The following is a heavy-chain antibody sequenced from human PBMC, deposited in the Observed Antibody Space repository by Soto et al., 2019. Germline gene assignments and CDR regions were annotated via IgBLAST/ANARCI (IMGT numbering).Heavy chain of an antibody. D-gene: IGHD6-19*01. CDR3: ARGRSSSGWYDYYYGMDV. J-gene: IGHJ6*02. CDR1: GDSVSSNSAA. CDR2: TYYRSKWYN. V-gene: IGHV6-1*01. Sequence: SQTLSLTCAISGDSVSSNSAAWNWIRQSPSRGLEWLGRTYYRSKWYNDYAVSVKSRITINPNASKNQFSLQLNSVTPEDTAAYYCARGRSSSGWYDYYYGMDVWGQGTTVTVSS.